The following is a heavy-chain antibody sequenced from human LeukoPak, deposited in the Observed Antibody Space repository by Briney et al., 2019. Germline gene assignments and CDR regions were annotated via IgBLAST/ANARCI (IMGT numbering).Heavy chain of an antibody. V-gene: IGHV3-30*02. CDR1: GFTFSSYG. CDR2: IRYDGSNK. Sequence: PGGSLRLSCAASGFTFSSYGVHWVRQAPGKGLEWVAFIRYDGSNKYYADSVKGRFTISRDNSKNTLYLQMNSLRAEDTAVYYCAKDSYSSGWYFNYWGQGTLVTVSS. D-gene: IGHD6-19*01. J-gene: IGHJ4*02. CDR3: AKDSYSSGWYFNY.